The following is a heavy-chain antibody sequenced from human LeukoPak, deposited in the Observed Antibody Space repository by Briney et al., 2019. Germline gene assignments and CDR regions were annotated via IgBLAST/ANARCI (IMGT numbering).Heavy chain of an antibody. CDR3: AKGSCSARPYYFDY. Sequence: GGSLRLSCAASRFTFSNYVMSWVRQAPGKGREWVSAITGSSDSTWYADSVKGRFTISRDNSKNTLYLQMNSLRAEDTAVYYCAKGSCSARPYYFDYWGQGTPVTVSS. CDR2: ITGSSDST. D-gene: IGHD6-25*01. J-gene: IGHJ4*02. CDR1: RFTFSNYV. V-gene: IGHV3-23*01.